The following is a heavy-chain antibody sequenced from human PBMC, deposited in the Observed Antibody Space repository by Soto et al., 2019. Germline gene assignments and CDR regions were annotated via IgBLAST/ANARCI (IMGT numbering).Heavy chain of an antibody. CDR1: GFTFSSFA. D-gene: IGHD2-2*01. CDR2: VSFDGNRQ. J-gene: IGHJ4*02. V-gene: IGHV3-30*04. CDR3: AGRHREVPALIGDYFDY. Sequence: QVQLVESGGGVVQPGKSLTLSCAASGFTFSSFAMHWVRQPPGKGLEWVAVVSFDGNRQYFSDSVKGRFTISKDNSKNTVSLHMNSLRDDDSALYSCAGRHREVPALIGDYFDYWGQGTLVTVSS.